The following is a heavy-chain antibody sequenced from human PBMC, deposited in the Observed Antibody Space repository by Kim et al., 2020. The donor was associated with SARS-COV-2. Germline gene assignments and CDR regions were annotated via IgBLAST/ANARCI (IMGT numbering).Heavy chain of an antibody. CDR1: GGSFSGYS. CDR3: ARGKSEISMIVVVMTGASYFFDS. J-gene: IGHJ4*02. Sequence: SETLSLTCAVDGGSFSGYSWTWIRQAPGKGLEWIGEINHSGSTNYHPSLESRLTISVDTSKNQFSLKLKSVTAADTAVYYCARGKSEISMIVVVMTGASYFFDSWGRGNLVTVSS. D-gene: IGHD3-22*01. CDR2: INHSGST. V-gene: IGHV4-34*01.